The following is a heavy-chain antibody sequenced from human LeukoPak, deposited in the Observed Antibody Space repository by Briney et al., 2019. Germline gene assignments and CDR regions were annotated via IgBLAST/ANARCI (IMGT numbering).Heavy chain of an antibody. Sequence: PGGSLRLSCAASGFTFSSYAMHWVRQAPGKGLENVSAISSNGGSTYYANSVKGRFTISRDNSKNTLYLQMGSLRAGDMAVYYCARGSPYGDYYFDYWGQGTLVTVSS. CDR1: GFTFSSYA. V-gene: IGHV3-64*01. J-gene: IGHJ4*02. CDR2: ISSNGGST. D-gene: IGHD4-17*01. CDR3: ARGSPYGDYYFDY.